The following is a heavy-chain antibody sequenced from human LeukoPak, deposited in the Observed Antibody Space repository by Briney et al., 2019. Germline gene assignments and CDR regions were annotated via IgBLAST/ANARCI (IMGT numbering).Heavy chain of an antibody. D-gene: IGHD2-21*02. J-gene: IGHJ4*01. CDR3: TRELPREVTLDY. CDR2: INTDGSST. V-gene: IGHV3-74*01. Sequence: GRSLRLSCAASGLTFISYGMQSVRQAPGKGLLWGSRINTDGSSTSYADSVQGRFTVSRDPAQPTVYLQVHRLRAEETAVYFCTRELPREVTLDYWGQGTLVPVSS. CDR1: GLTFISYG.